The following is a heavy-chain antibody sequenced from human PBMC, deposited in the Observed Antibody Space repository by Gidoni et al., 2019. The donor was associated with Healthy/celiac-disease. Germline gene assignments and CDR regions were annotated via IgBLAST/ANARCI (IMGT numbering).Heavy chain of an antibody. V-gene: IGHV3-21*01. D-gene: IGHD1-26*01. Sequence: EVQLVESGGGLVKPGGSLRLSCAASGFTFSSYSMNWVRQAPGKGLEWVSSISSSSSYIYYADSVKGRFTISRDNAKNSLYLQMNSLRAEDTAVYYCAREQGKSGSYYYWGQGTLVTVSS. CDR1: GFTFSSYS. CDR3: AREQGKSGSYYY. J-gene: IGHJ4*02. CDR2: ISSSSSYI.